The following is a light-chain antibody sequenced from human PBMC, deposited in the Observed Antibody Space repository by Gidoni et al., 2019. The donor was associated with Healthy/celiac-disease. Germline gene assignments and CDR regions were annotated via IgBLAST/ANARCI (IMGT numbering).Light chain of an antibody. J-gene: IGKJ2*01. CDR2: GAS. V-gene: IGKV3-15*01. CDR1: QSVSSN. Sequence: EIVMTQSPATLSVSPGERATLSCRASQSVSSNLAWYQQKPGQAPRLLIYGASTRATGIPARSSGSGSGTEFTLTISSLQSEDFAVYYCQRGYTFXQXTKLEIK. CDR3: QRGYT.